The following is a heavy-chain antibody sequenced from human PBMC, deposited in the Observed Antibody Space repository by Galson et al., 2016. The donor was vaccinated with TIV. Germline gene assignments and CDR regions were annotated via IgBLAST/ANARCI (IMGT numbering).Heavy chain of an antibody. D-gene: IGHD3-10*01. J-gene: IGHJ6*02. CDR1: GYTFTGYY. CDR3: ARALNYGMDV. V-gene: IGHV1-2*02. CDR2: INPDSGDT. Sequence: SVKVSCKASGYTFTGYYMHWVRQAPGQGLEWMGWINPDSGDTNSAQEFQGRVTMTRDTSITTAYMDVSSLRPDDTAVYFCARALNYGMDVGGQGTTVTVSS.